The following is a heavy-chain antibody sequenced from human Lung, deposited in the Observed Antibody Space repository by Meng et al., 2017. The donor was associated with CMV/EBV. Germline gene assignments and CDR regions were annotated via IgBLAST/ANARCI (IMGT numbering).Heavy chain of an antibody. J-gene: IGHJ4*02. D-gene: IGHD5-18*01. CDR3: ARDRERGYSYGIIDY. V-gene: IGHV1-46*01. Sequence: SXXVSXKASGYTLTSYYMHWVRQAPGQGLEWMGIINPSGGSTSYAQKFQGRVTMTRDTSTSTVYMELSSLRSEDTAVYYCARDRERGYSYGIIDYWGQGXLVTVSS. CDR1: GYTLTSYY. CDR2: INPSGGST.